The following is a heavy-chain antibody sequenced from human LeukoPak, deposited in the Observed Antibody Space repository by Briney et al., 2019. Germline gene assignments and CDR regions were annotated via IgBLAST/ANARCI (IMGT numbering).Heavy chain of an antibody. CDR3: AREDSGSYPKYYYYMDV. V-gene: IGHV4-34*01. J-gene: IGHJ6*03. Sequence: PSETLSLTCAVYGGSFSGYYWSWIRQPPGKGLEWIGEINHSGTTNYNPSLKSRVTISVDTSKNQFSLKVSSVTAADTAVYYCAREDSGSYPKYYYYMDVWGKGTTVTVSS. CDR2: INHSGTT. D-gene: IGHD1-26*01. CDR1: GGSFSGYY.